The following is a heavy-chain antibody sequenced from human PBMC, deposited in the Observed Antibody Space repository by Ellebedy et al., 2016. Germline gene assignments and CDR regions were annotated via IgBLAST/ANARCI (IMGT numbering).Heavy chain of an antibody. CDR2: ISASGGTT. CDR3: AQHPVQAVTEEGYGMDV. CDR1: GFTFSDYA. J-gene: IGHJ6*02. V-gene: IGHV3-23*01. D-gene: IGHD6-19*01. Sequence: GESLKISXAPSGFTFSDYAMAWVRQVPGKGLEWVSGISASGGTTYYADSVKGRFTISRDNSKNTLSLQMNSLRDEDTAVYYCAQHPVQAVTEEGYGMDVWGQGTTVTVS.